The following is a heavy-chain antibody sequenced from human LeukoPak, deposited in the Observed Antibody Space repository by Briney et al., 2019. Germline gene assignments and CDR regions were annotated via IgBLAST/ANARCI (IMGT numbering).Heavy chain of an antibody. CDR2: IIPIFGTA. V-gene: IGHV1-69*13. Sequence: SVKVSCKASGGTFSSYAISWVRQAPGQGLEWMGGIIPIFGTANYAQKFQGRVTITADESTSTAYMELSSLRSEDTAVYYCARDSPFGVAAAVYFGYWGQGTLVTVSS. CDR1: GGTFSSYA. D-gene: IGHD6-13*01. J-gene: IGHJ4*02. CDR3: ARDSPFGVAAAVYFGY.